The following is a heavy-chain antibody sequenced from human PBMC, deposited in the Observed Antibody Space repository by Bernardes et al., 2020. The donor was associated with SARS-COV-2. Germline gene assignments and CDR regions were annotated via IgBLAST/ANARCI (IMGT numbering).Heavy chain of an antibody. CDR3: ARDMRFGESSTDFDY. Sequence: GGSLRLSCAASGFTFRSSDMHWVRQAPGKGLEWVSYICNDGSNKYYADSVKGRFTISRDNSKNTLYLQMNSLRAEDTAVYYCARDMRFGESSTDFDYWGQGTLVTVSS. V-gene: IGHV3-33*01. J-gene: IGHJ4*02. CDR1: GFTFRSSD. CDR2: ICNDGSNK. D-gene: IGHD3-10*01.